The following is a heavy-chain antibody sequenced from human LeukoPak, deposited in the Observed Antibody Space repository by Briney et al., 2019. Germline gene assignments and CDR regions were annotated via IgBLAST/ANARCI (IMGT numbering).Heavy chain of an antibody. J-gene: IGHJ4*02. V-gene: IGHV3-23*01. CDR1: GFTFSSYA. Sequence: PGGSLRLSCAASGFTFSSYAMSWVRQAPGKGLEWVSAISGSGGSTYYADSVKGRFTISRDNSKNTLYLQMNSLRAEDTAVYYCAKDPWYSSGWAPFDYWGQGTLATVSS. CDR3: AKDPWYSSGWAPFDY. CDR2: ISGSGGST. D-gene: IGHD6-19*01.